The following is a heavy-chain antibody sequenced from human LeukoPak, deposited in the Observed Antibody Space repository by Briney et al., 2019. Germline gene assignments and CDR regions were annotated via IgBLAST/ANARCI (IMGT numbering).Heavy chain of an antibody. Sequence: GGSLRLSCAASGFTFTDYSLAWVRQAPGKGLEWASTISAAGDTTYYADSLKGRFTISRDNANNMVYLQMDSLGAEDTALYYCAKTYTNSWYSFDCWGQGTLVTVSS. CDR3: AKTYTNSWYSFDC. CDR2: ISAAGDTT. D-gene: IGHD6-13*01. V-gene: IGHV3-23*01. J-gene: IGHJ4*02. CDR1: GFTFTDYS.